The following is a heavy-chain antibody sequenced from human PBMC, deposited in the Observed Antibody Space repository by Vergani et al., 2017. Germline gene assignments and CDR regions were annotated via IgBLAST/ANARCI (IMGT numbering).Heavy chain of an antibody. Sequence: QVQLVESGGGVVQPGRSLRLSCAASGFTFSSYGMHWVRQAPGKGLEWVAVIWYDGSNKYYADSVKGRFTISRDNSKNTLYLQMNSLRAEDTAVYYCARPDVDTAMVPFDYWGQGTLVTVFS. V-gene: IGHV3-33*01. J-gene: IGHJ4*02. CDR2: IWYDGSNK. CDR3: ARPDVDTAMVPFDY. D-gene: IGHD5-18*01. CDR1: GFTFSSYG.